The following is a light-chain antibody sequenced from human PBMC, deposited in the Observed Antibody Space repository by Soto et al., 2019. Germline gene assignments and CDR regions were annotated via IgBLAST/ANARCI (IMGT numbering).Light chain of an antibody. V-gene: IGKV1-39*01. Sequence: DIQMTQSPSSLSASVGDRVTITCRASQTISSYLNWYQQQPGRAPKLLIFAASTLQSGVPSRFSGGGSGSDFTLTISSLQPEDFATYYCQQSYSTPFTFGPGTKVDI. CDR1: QTISSY. CDR3: QQSYSTPFT. CDR2: AAS. J-gene: IGKJ3*01.